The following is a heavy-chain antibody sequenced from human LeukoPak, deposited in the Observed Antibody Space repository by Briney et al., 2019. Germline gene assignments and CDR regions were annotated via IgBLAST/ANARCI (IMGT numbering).Heavy chain of an antibody. D-gene: IGHD3-3*01. CDR2: ISGSGGST. CDR1: GFTFDDYA. V-gene: IGHV3-23*01. Sequence: PGGSLRLSCVASGFTFDDYAMSWVRQAPGKGLEWVSAISGSGGSTYYADSVKGRFTISRDNSKNTLYLQMNSLRAEDTAVYYCAKDLTRLGSSLEWLLFDYWGQGTLVTVSS. J-gene: IGHJ4*02. CDR3: AKDLTRLGSSLEWLLFDY.